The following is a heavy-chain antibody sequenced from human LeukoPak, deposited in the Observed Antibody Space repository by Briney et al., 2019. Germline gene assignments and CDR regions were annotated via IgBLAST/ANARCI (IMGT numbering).Heavy chain of an antibody. CDR3: ARCTTGRTFGSLREIKRSREIDY. D-gene: IGHD1-1*01. V-gene: IGHV3-64*01. CDR2: ISSNGGST. Sequence: GGSLRLSCAASGFTFSSYAMHWVRQAPGKGLEYVSAISSNGGSTYYANSVKGRFTISRDNSKNTLYLQMGSLRAEDMAVYYCARCTTGRTFGSLREIKRSREIDYWGQGTLVTVSS. J-gene: IGHJ4*02. CDR1: GFTFSSYA.